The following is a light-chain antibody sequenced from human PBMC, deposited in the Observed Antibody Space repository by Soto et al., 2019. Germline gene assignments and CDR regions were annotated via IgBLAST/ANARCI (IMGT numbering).Light chain of an antibody. Sequence: EILMTQSPVTLSVSPGERATLSCRASQSVRSNLAWYQQKPGQAPRLLIYGASTRATGVPARFRGSGSGTEFTLTISSLQSEDFAVYYCQHYNNWPPWTFGQGTKVEIK. J-gene: IGKJ1*01. CDR2: GAS. CDR3: QHYNNWPPWT. V-gene: IGKV3-15*01. CDR1: QSVRSN.